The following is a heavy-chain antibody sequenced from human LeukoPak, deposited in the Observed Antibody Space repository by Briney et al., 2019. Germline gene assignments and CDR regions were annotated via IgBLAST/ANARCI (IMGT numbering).Heavy chain of an antibody. CDR3: ARDLRTLSIALDY. CDR2: IYYSGST. V-gene: IGHV4-39*07. J-gene: IGHJ4*02. Sequence: PSETLSLTCTVSGGSISSSSYYWGWIRQPPGKGLEWIGSIYYSGSTYYNPSLKSRVTISVDTSKNQFSLKLSSVTAADTPVYYCARDLRTLSIALDYWGQGTLVTVSS. D-gene: IGHD6-6*01. CDR1: GGSISSSSYY.